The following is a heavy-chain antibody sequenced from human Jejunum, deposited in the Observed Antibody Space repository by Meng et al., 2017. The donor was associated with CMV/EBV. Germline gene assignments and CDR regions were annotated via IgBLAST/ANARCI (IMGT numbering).Heavy chain of an antibody. D-gene: IGHD2-2*02. Sequence: IISSHWWSWVRQSPERGLEWIAEISPTESTNHNPSLRSRVTISIDRSKNHVSLRLNSVTAADTAVYYCARGRCTRTSCYTGALDYWGQGILVTVSS. J-gene: IGHJ4*02. CDR3: ARGRCTRTSCYTGALDY. CDR2: ISPTEST. CDR1: IISSHW. V-gene: IGHV4-4*02.